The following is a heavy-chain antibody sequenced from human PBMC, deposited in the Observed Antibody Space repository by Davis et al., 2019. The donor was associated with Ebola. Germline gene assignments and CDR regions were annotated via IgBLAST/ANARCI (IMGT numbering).Heavy chain of an antibody. CDR3: ARTTLTSISDAGLGYNFFAP. J-gene: IGHJ5*02. CDR2: INHSGYS. D-gene: IGHD2-21*02. CDR1: GGSFSGYY. Sequence: MPSETLSLTCAVYGGSFSGYYWSWIRQPPGKGLEWIGEINHSGYSNYNPSLKSRVTMSVDMSKNQFSLTLTSVSAADTAVYYCARTTLTSISDAGLGYNFFAPWGQGTLVTVSS. V-gene: IGHV4-34*01.